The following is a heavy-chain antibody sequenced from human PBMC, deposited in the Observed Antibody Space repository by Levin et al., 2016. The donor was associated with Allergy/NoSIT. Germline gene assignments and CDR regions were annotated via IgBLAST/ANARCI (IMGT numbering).Heavy chain of an antibody. Sequence: VRQMPGKGLEWMGIIYPGDSDTRYSPSFQGQVTISADKSISTAYLQWSSLKASDTAMYYCARPRVVGATTDFQHWGQGTLVTVSS. V-gene: IGHV5-51*01. CDR2: IYPGDSDT. CDR3: ARPRVVGATTDFQH. D-gene: IGHD1-26*01. J-gene: IGHJ1*01.